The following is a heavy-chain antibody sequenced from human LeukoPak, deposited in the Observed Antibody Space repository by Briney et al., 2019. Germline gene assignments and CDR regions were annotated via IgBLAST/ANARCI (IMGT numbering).Heavy chain of an antibody. V-gene: IGHV4-59*01. CDR2: IYFSGST. J-gene: IGHJ6*02. CDR3: ARVPVDSCSWYLRGENYYYGMDV. D-gene: IGHD6-13*01. CDR1: LGSISRDY. Sequence: SETLSLTCTVPLGSISRDYWCWMRQPLRKGLWCMGYIYFSGSTNYIPPLKSRLSIAVDTSKKQFPLKLCSVTAADTAVYYWARVPVDSCSWYLRGENYYYGMDVWGQGTTVTVSS.